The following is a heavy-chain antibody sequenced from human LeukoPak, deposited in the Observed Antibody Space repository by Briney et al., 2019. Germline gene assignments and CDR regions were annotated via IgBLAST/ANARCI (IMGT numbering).Heavy chain of an antibody. D-gene: IGHD6-19*01. CDR1: GYTFTGYY. CDR2: INPNSGGT. V-gene: IGHV1-2*02. CDR3: ARARSGWAYNWFDP. Sequence: ASVKVSCKASGYTFTGYYMHWVRQAPGQGLEWMGWINPNSGGTNYAQKFQGRVTMTRDTSINTAYMELSSLRSEDTAVYYCARARSGWAYNWFDPWGQGTLVTVSS. J-gene: IGHJ5*02.